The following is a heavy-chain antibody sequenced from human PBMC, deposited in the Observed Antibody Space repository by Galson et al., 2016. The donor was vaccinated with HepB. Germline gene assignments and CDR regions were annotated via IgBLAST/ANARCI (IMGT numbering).Heavy chain of an antibody. CDR2: ISTYNGNT. CDR1: GYSFTNYA. J-gene: IGHJ4*02. V-gene: IGHV1-18*01. Sequence: SVKVPCKASGYSFTNYAITWVRQAPGQGLEWMGWISTYNGNTNYAQKLQGRVTMTTDTSTSTAYMELRSLRSDDTAMYYCARVQYYYDSSGSYYFDYWGQGTLVTVSS. CDR3: ARVQYYYDSSGSYYFDY. D-gene: IGHD3-22*01.